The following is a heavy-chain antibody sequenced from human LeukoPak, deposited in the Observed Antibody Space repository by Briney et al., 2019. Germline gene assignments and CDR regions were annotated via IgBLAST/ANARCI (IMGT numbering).Heavy chain of an antibody. D-gene: IGHD4-17*01. Sequence: GGSLRLSCAASGFTFSNGSLHWVRQAPGKGLEGVSVISSGGSIKYYGDSVEGRFTISRDNSKNTLYLQMNSLRAEDTAMYYCAGGVDYGDYPRVFDSWGQGTLVTVSS. CDR1: GFTFSNGS. CDR3: AGGVDYGDYPRVFDS. V-gene: IGHV3-30*04. J-gene: IGHJ4*02. CDR2: ISSGGSIK.